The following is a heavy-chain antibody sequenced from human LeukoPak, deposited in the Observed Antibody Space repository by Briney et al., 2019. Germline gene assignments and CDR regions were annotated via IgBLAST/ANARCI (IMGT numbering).Heavy chain of an antibody. J-gene: IGHJ4*02. Sequence: GRSLRLSCAASGFTFSSYGMHWVRQAPGKGLEWVAIIWYDGSNTYYADSVKGRFTISRDNSKNTLFLQMDSLRAEDTAVYYCARDRSTTHFDYWGQGTLVTVSS. CDR2: IWYDGSNT. V-gene: IGHV3-33*01. CDR3: ARDRSTTHFDY. CDR1: GFTFSSYG. D-gene: IGHD5/OR15-5a*01.